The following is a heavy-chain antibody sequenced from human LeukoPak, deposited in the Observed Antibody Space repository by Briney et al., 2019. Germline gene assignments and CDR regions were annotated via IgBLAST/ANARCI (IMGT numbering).Heavy chain of an antibody. Sequence: GSLRLSCAASGFTFSSYEMNWVRQAPGKGLEWVSYISSSGSTTYYADSVKGRFTISRDNSKNTLYLQMNSLRAEDTAVYYCAKDLPWFGESVPIDYWGQGTLVTVSS. CDR1: GFTFSSYE. V-gene: IGHV3-48*03. J-gene: IGHJ4*02. CDR3: AKDLPWFGESVPIDY. D-gene: IGHD3-10*01. CDR2: ISSSGSTT.